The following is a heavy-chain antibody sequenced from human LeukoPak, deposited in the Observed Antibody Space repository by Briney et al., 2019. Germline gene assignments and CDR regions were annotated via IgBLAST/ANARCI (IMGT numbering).Heavy chain of an antibody. CDR2: INPNSGGT. Sequence: ASVKVSCKASGYTFSGYYIHWVRQAPGHGLEWMGWINPNSGGTNYAQKFQGRVTLTRDTSINTAYMELSRLRSDDTAVYYCARVLRYYDILSKPFDYWGQGTLVTVSS. V-gene: IGHV1-2*02. CDR3: ARVLRYYDILSKPFDY. D-gene: IGHD3-9*01. CDR1: GYTFSGYY. J-gene: IGHJ4*02.